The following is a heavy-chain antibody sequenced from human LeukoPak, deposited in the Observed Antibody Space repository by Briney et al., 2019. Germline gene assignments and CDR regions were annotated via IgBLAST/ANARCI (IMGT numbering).Heavy chain of an antibody. CDR1: GYTFSDYG. J-gene: IGHJ3*02. V-gene: IGHV1-18*01. CDR2: ISDYNGDT. CDR3: ARDLGYCGGDCWFDTFDI. Sequence: ASVKVSCKASGYTFSDYGFSWARQAPGQGLEWMGWISDYNGDTNYGQKFQGRVTMTTDTSTSTAYMELRSLRSDDTAVYYCARDLGYCGGDCWFDTFDIWGHGTKVTVSS. D-gene: IGHD2-21*02.